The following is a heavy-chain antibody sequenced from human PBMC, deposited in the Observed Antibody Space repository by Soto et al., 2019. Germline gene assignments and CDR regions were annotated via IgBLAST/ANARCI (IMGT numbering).Heavy chain of an antibody. Sequence: SETLSLTCTVSGGSVSSSNYYWGWIRQPPGKGLEWIGSIFYGGRTYYNPSLRSRVSISVDTSQNLLSLNLSSVTAADTAVYYCARHSSGPNNYYRMDVWGQGTTVTVSS. J-gene: IGHJ6*02. D-gene: IGHD6-19*01. CDR2: IFYGGRT. CDR3: ARHSSGPNNYYRMDV. CDR1: GGSVSSSNYY. V-gene: IGHV4-39*01.